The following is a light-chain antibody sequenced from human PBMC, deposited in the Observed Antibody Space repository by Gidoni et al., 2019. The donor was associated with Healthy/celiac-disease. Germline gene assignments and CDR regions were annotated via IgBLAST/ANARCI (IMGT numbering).Light chain of an antibody. Sequence: EIVLTQSPATLSLSPGERATRSCRASQSVSSYLAWYQQKPGQAPRLLIYDASNRATGIPARFSGSGSGTDFTLTISSLEPEDFAVYYCQQRSNWPPTFGPGTKVDTK. CDR2: DAS. CDR3: QQRSNWPPT. V-gene: IGKV3-11*01. J-gene: IGKJ3*01. CDR1: QSVSSY.